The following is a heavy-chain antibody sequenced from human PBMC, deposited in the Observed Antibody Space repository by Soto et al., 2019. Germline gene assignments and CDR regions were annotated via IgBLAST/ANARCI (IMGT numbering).Heavy chain of an antibody. Sequence: SETLSLTCSVSGGSISSSSYFWGWIRQPPGKGLEWIGYIYYSGSTNYNPSLKSRVTISVDTSKNQFSLKLSSVTAADTAVYYCARHFPDPAMVTGYFDYWGQGTLVTVS. J-gene: IGHJ4*02. CDR1: GGSISSSSYF. V-gene: IGHV4-61*05. CDR2: IYYSGST. D-gene: IGHD5-18*01. CDR3: ARHFPDPAMVTGYFDY.